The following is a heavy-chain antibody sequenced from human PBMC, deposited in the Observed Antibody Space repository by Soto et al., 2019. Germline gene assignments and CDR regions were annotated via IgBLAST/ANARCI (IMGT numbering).Heavy chain of an antibody. Sequence: SQTLSLTCAISGDSVSSNSVTWNWIRQSPSRGLEWLGRTYYRSQWYNDYAVSVKSRITINPDTSKNQFSLHLNSVTPEDTAVYYWATPIVAFYWGQGTLVTVSS. J-gene: IGHJ4*02. CDR3: ATPIVAFY. D-gene: IGHD5-12*01. V-gene: IGHV6-1*01. CDR1: GDSVSSNSVT. CDR2: TYYRSQWYN.